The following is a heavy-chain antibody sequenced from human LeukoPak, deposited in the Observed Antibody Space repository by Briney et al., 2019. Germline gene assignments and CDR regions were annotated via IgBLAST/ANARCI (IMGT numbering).Heavy chain of an antibody. CDR2: IIHSGST. CDR3: ARSPSEYQLLSYFDY. J-gene: IGHJ4*02. Sequence: SETLSLSCAVYGGSFSGYYWSWIRQPPGKGVEWIGEIIHSGSTNYNPSLKSRVTISVDTSKNQCSLKLSSVTAADTAVYYCARSPSEYQLLSYFDYWGQGTLVTVSS. D-gene: IGHD2-2*01. V-gene: IGHV4-34*12. CDR1: GGSFSGYY.